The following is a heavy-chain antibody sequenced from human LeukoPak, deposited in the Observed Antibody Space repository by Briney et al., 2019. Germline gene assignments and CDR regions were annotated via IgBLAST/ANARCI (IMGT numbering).Heavy chain of an antibody. D-gene: IGHD3-9*01. Sequence: SETLSLTCTVSGGSISNYYWTWIRQPPGKGLEWIGHIYDSGSTNYNPSLKSRVTISVDTSKNQFSLKLRSVTAADTAVYYCARGSRHWFFWGQGTLVTVSS. V-gene: IGHV4-59*01. CDR1: GGSISNYY. J-gene: IGHJ4*02. CDR3: ARGSRHWFF. CDR2: IYDSGST.